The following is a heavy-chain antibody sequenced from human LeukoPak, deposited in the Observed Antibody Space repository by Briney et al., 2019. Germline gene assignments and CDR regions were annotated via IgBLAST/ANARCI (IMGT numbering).Heavy chain of an antibody. CDR2: IYYSGST. V-gene: IGHV4-59*01. CDR3: ARVRDSSSTQLGFDP. D-gene: IGHD6-13*01. CDR1: GGSISSYY. Sequence: SETLSLTCTVAGGSISSYYCSWIRQPPGKGLEWIGYIYYSGSTNYNPSLKSRVIISVDTSKNEFSLQWSSVTADDTAVYYCARVRDSSSTQLGFDPWGQGTLVTVSS. J-gene: IGHJ5*02.